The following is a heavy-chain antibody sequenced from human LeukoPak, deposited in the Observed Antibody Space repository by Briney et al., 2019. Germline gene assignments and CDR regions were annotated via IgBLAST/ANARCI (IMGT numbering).Heavy chain of an antibody. CDR1: GFSVSSNY. D-gene: IGHD6-13*01. V-gene: IGHV3-53*01. J-gene: IGHJ4*02. CDR2: IYSGGTT. Sequence: GGSLRLSCAASGFSVSSNYMNWVRPAPGKGLEWVSVIYSGGTTYYTESVKARFTISRDNSKNTLYLQMNSLRAEDTAVYYCARGDRAASAFDSWGQGTLVSVSS. CDR3: ARGDRAASAFDS.